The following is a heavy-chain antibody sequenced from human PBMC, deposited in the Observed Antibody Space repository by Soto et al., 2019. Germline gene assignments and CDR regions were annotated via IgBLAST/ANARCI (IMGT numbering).Heavy chain of an antibody. CDR1: GFTFSSYA. D-gene: IGHD2-15*01. Sequence: QVQLVESGGGVVQPGRSLRLSCAASGFTFSSYAMHWVRQAPGKGLEWVAVISYDGSNKYYADSVKGRFTISRDNSKNTVYLQMNSLRAEDTAVYYCARDGLLHASDIWGQGTMVTVSS. CDR2: ISYDGSNK. CDR3: ARDGLLHASDI. J-gene: IGHJ3*02. V-gene: IGHV3-30-3*01.